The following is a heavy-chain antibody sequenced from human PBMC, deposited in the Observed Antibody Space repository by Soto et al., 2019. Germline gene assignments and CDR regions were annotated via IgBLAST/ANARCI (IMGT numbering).Heavy chain of an antibody. CDR2: IFASNDK. D-gene: IGHD3-10*01. CDR3: ARMVRGLFITDFDY. J-gene: IGHJ4*02. CDR1: GFSFTTSGAT. Sequence: SGPTLVNPTQTLPLTCTFSGFSFTTSGATVGWIRQPPGKALEWLAHIFASNDKSYSTSLGSRLTISMDTSKSQVVLTMTNMDPVDTATYYCARMVRGLFITDFDYWGPGTLVPVSS. V-gene: IGHV2-26*01.